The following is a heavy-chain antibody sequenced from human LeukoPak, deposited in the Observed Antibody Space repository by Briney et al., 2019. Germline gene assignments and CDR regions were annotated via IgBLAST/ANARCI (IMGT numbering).Heavy chain of an antibody. D-gene: IGHD3-9*01. J-gene: IGHJ4*02. CDR2: IIPIFGTA. V-gene: IGHV1-69*06. CDR3: ARDDILTGSTGIFDY. Sequence: SVKVSCKASGGTFSSYAISWVRQAPGQGLEWMGGIIPIFGTANYAQKFQGRVTITADKSTSTAYMELRSLRSDDTAVYYCARDDILTGSTGIFDYWGQGTLVTVSS. CDR1: GGTFSSYA.